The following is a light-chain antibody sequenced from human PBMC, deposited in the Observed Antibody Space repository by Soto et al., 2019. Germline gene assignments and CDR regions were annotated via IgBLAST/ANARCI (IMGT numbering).Light chain of an antibody. CDR1: SSNIGKNA. CDR2: TNN. J-gene: IGLJ2*01. CDR3: AAWDDNLNGV. Sequence: QSALTQPPSASGTPGQRVTISCSGSSSNIGKNAVNWYQQLPGTAPKLLIYTNNQRPSGVPDRFSGSKSGTSASLAISGLQSEDEAEYYCAAWDDNLNGVFGGGTQLTVL. V-gene: IGLV1-44*01.